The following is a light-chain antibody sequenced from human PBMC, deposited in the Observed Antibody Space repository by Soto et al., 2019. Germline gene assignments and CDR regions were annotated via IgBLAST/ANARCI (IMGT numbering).Light chain of an antibody. CDR2: GAS. J-gene: IGKJ5*01. CDR3: KQYKEWPPFT. V-gene: IGKV3-20*01. Sequence: EIVLTQSPGTLSLSPGERATLSCRASQSVSSSRLAWYRQTPGQAARLLSYGASSRATGIPDRFSGSGSGTDFNLTISSMQSEDFAVYYCKQYKEWPPFTFCQGTRLEIK. CDR1: QSVSSSR.